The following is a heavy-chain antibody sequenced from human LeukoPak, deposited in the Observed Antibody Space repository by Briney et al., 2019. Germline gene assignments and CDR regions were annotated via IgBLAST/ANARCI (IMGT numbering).Heavy chain of an antibody. CDR3: ARVEGRQQLVNGMDV. CDR1: GGTFSSYA. V-gene: IGHV1-8*02. Sequence: ASVKVSCKASGGTFSSYAISWVRQAPGQGLEWMGWMNPNSGNTGYAQKFQGRVTMTRNTSISTAYMELSSLRSEDTAVYYCARVEGRQQLVNGMDVWGQGTTVTVSS. CDR2: MNPNSGNT. D-gene: IGHD6-13*01. J-gene: IGHJ6*02.